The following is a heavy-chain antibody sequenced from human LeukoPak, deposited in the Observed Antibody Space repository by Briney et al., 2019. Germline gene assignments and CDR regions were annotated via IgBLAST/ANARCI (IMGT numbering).Heavy chain of an antibody. CDR2: INTNTGNP. CDR3: ARDDRVRWLRSLSFDY. CDR1: GYTFTGYA. J-gene: IGHJ4*02. V-gene: IGHV7-4-1*02. Sequence: ASVKVSCKASGYTFTGYAMNWVRQAPGQGLEWMGWINTNTGNPTYAQGFTGRFVFSLDTSVSTAYLQISSLKAEDTAVYYCARDDRVRWLRSLSFDYWGQGTLVTVSS. D-gene: IGHD5-24*01.